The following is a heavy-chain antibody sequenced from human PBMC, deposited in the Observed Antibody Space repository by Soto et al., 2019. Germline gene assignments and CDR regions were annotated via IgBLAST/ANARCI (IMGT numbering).Heavy chain of an antibody. CDR3: ARRSPNTADDY. J-gene: IGHJ4*02. Sequence: QVQLQESGPGLVKPSQTLSLTSTVSGGSISSGDYYWSWIRQPPGKGLEWIGYSYYSGSTYYNPSLKRRVTISVDTSKYQFSMKMSPVTAVDTAVYYCARRSPNTADDYWGQGTLVTVSS. CDR2: SYYSGST. D-gene: IGHD5-18*01. CDR1: GGSISSGDYY. V-gene: IGHV4-30-4*01.